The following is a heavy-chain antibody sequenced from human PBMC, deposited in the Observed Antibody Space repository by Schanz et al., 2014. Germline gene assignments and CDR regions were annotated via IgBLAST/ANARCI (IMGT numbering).Heavy chain of an antibody. V-gene: IGHV3-30*18. CDR2: ISYDGRYK. CDR1: GFTFSGYG. J-gene: IGHJ6*02. Sequence: QVQLVESGGGVVQPGRSLRLSCAASGFTFSGYGMHWVRQAPGKGLEWVAIISYDGRYKNYADSVKGRFTISRDNSKTTLHLQMNSLRVEDTAVYYCAKDDTQVNGMDVWGQGTTVTVSS. CDR3: AKDDTQVNGMDV.